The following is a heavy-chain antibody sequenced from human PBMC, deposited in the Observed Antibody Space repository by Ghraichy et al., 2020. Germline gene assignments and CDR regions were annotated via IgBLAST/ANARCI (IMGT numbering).Heavy chain of an antibody. CDR2: ISGDNGVT. J-gene: IGHJ4*02. Sequence: ASVKASCKTSGYTFTRYGVSWVRQAPGQGLEWVGWISGDNGVTDYAQNMQGRVTMTTDTSTSTAYMELRSLRSDDTGVYYCTRWGSSQVNSLYYIYWGQGTLVTVSS. D-gene: IGHD3-22*01. V-gene: IGHV1-18*01. CDR1: GYTFTRYG. CDR3: TRWGSSQVNSLYYIY.